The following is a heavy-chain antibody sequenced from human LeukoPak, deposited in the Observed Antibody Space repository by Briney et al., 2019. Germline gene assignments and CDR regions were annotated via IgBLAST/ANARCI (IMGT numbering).Heavy chain of an antibody. CDR1: GFTFSSYA. J-gene: IGHJ4*02. V-gene: IGHV3-30-3*01. CDR2: ISYDGSNK. CDR3: AKGSSYLAY. Sequence: GRSLRLSCAASGFTFSSYAMHLVRQAPGKGLEWVAVISYDGSNKYYADSVKGRFTISRDNSKNTLYLQMNSLRAEDTAVYYCAKGSSYLAYWGQGTLVTVSS.